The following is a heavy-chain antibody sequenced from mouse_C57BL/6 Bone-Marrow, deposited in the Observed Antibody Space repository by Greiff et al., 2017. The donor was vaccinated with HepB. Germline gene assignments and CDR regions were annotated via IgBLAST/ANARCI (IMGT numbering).Heavy chain of an antibody. J-gene: IGHJ3*01. CDR3: ARDSCGFAY. CDR2: INYDGSST. D-gene: IGHD1-1*01. CDR1: GFTFSDYY. V-gene: IGHV5-16*01. Sequence: EVQVVESEGGLVQPGSSMKLSCTASGFTFSDYYMAWVRQVPEKGLEWVANINYDGSSTYYLDSLKSRFIISRDNAKNILYLQMSSLKSEDTATFYCARDSCGFAYWGQGTLVTVSA.